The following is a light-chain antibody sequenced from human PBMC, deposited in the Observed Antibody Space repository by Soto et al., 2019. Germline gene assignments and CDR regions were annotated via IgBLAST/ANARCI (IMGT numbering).Light chain of an antibody. J-gene: IGLJ3*02. V-gene: IGLV2-14*01. Sequence: QSALTQPASVSGSRGQSITISCTGTSSDVGGFNSVSWFQQHPGKAPKLIIYEVSTRPSGVSNRFSGSKSDNTASLTISGLQAEDEADYYCYSFTSSNTWVFGGGTKLTVL. CDR3: YSFTSSNTWV. CDR2: EVS. CDR1: SSDVGGFNS.